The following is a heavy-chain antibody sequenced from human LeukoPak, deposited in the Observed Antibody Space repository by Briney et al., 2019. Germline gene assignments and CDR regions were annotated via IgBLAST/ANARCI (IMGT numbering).Heavy chain of an antibody. J-gene: IGHJ4*02. Sequence: GGSLRLSCAVSGFTFSSYWMSWVRQAPGNGPEWVANIKEDESEKNYVDSVKGRFTISRDSAENSLYLQMNSLRAEDTAVYYCARVGSGSSYRPFDYWGQGTLVTVSS. CDR3: ARVGSGSSYRPFDY. V-gene: IGHV3-7*01. D-gene: IGHD3-10*01. CDR1: GFTFSSYW. CDR2: IKEDESEK.